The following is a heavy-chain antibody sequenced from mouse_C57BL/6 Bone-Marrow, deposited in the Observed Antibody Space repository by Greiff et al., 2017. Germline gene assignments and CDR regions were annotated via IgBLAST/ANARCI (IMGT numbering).Heavy chain of an antibody. D-gene: IGHD2-2*01. CDR2: INPGSGGT. CDR1: GYAFTNYL. CDR3: AREPLWLRPIYYYAMDY. Sequence: QVHVKQSGAELVRPGTSVKVSCKASGYAFTNYLIEWVKQRPGQGLEWIGVINPGSGGTNYNEKFKGKATLTADKSSSTAYMQLSSLTSEDSAVYFCAREPLWLRPIYYYAMDYWGQGTSVTVSS. J-gene: IGHJ4*01. V-gene: IGHV1-54*01.